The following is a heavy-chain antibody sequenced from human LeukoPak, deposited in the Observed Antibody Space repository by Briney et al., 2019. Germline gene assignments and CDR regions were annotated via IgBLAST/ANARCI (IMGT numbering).Heavy chain of an antibody. Sequence: KPSETLSLTCAVSGDSISSSNWWSWVRQPPGKGLESIGEIYHSGSTNYNPSLKSRVTISVDKSKNQFSLKLSSVTAADTAVYYCARVRASGLYYMDVWGKGTTVTVSS. CDR2: IYHSGST. V-gene: IGHV4-4*02. CDR3: ARVRASGLYYMDV. J-gene: IGHJ6*03. D-gene: IGHD5-12*01. CDR1: GDSISSSNW.